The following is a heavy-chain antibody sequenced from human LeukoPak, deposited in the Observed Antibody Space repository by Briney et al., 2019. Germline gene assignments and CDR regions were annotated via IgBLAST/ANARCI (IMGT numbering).Heavy chain of an antibody. V-gene: IGHV6-1*01. Sequence: SQTLSLTCAISGDSVSSNSAAWNWIRQSPSRGLEWLGRTYYRSKWYNDYAVSVKSRITINPDTSKNQFSLQLNSVTPEDTAVYYCARDPSDYDSSGSKANWFDPWGQGTLVTVSS. J-gene: IGHJ5*02. CDR2: TYYRSKWYN. D-gene: IGHD3-22*01. CDR3: ARDPSDYDSSGSKANWFDP. CDR1: GDSVSSNSAA.